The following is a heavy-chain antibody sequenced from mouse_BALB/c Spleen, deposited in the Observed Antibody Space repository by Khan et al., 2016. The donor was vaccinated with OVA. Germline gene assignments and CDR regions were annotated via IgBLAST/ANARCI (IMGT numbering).Heavy chain of an antibody. Sequence: QGQWKQSGPGLVAPSQSLSITCTVPGFSLSRYSVHWVRQPSGKGLEWLGIIWGGGSTDYKFALKSRLSISKVNSKSQVFLKMTRLPNDATAMYYCARNSDRGSYRYVDVWGAGTTFTVSS. D-gene: IGHD2-13*01. V-gene: IGHV2-6-4*01. CDR2: IWGGGST. CDR1: GFSLSRYS. CDR3: ARNSDRGSYRYVDV. J-gene: IGHJ1*01.